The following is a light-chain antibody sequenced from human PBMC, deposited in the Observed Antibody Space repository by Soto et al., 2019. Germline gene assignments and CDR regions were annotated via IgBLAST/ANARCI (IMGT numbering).Light chain of an antibody. Sequence: DIQMTQSPSSLSASVGERVTITFPGSQDISNYLNWYQQKPGKAPKLLIYDASNLETGVPSRFSGSGSGTDFTFTISSLQPEDIATYYCQQYDNLPRYTFGQGTKLEIK. CDR3: QQYDNLPRYT. J-gene: IGKJ2*01. V-gene: IGKV1-33*01. CDR2: DAS. CDR1: QDISNY.